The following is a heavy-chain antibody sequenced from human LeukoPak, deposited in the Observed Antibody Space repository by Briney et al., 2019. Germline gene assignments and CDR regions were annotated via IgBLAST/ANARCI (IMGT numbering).Heavy chain of an antibody. V-gene: IGHV4-59*08. J-gene: IGHJ1*01. CDR1: GGSISSYY. Sequence: PETLSLTCTVSGGSISSYYWSWIRQPPGKGLEWIGYIYYSGSTNYNPSLKSRVTKSVDTSKNQFSLKLSSVTAADTAVYYCARVAAGIGFFQHWGQGTLVTVSS. CDR3: ARVAAGIGFFQH. D-gene: IGHD6-13*01. CDR2: IYYSGST.